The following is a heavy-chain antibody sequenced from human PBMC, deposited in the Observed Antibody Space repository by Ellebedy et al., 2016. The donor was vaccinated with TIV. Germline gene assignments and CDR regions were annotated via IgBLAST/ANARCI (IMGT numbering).Heavy chain of an antibody. V-gene: IGHV3-23*01. Sequence: GESLKISXAASGFTFSSYAMSWVRQAPGKGLEWVSAISGSGGSTYYADSVKGRFTISRDNSKNTLYLQMNSLRAEDTAVYYCAKSMDDLKYYDFWSGSAWFDPWGQGTLVTVSS. J-gene: IGHJ5*02. CDR1: GFTFSSYA. D-gene: IGHD3-3*01. CDR3: AKSMDDLKYYDFWSGSAWFDP. CDR2: ISGSGGST.